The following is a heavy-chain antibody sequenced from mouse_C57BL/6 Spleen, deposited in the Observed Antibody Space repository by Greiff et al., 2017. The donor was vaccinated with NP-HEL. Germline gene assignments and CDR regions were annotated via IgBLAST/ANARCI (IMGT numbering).Heavy chain of an antibody. CDR2: INPNYGTT. J-gene: IGHJ1*03. CDR1: GYSFTDYN. V-gene: IGHV1-39*01. Sequence: EVKLQQSGPELVKPGASVKISCKASGYSFTDYNMNWVKQSNGKSLEWIGVINPNYGTTSYNQKFKGKATLTVDQSSSTAYMQLNSLTSEDSAVYYCATEGDYDYGWYFDVWGTGTTVTVAS. CDR3: ATEGDYDYGWYFDV. D-gene: IGHD2-4*01.